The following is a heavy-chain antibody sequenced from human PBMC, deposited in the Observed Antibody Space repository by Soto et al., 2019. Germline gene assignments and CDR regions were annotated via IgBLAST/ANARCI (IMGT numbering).Heavy chain of an antibody. CDR1: GFSFVNYA. V-gene: IGHV3-23*01. CDR3: AKATTNGGWFNPFDS. D-gene: IGHD6-19*01. CDR2: LSGSGTST. Sequence: GGSLRLSCAASGFSFVNYAMNWVRQAPGKGLEWVSGLSGSGTSTYYADSVKGRFTISRDNSRGTLFLQMNSLTADDTAVYYCAKATTNGGWFNPFDSWGQGALVTVSS. J-gene: IGHJ4*02.